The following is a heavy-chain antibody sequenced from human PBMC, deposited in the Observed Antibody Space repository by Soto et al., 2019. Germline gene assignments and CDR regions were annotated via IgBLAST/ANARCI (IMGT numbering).Heavy chain of an antibody. D-gene: IGHD1-1*01. Sequence: PGGSLRLSCAASGFTFSSYEMNWVRQAPGKGLEWVSYISSRSSTIYYADSVKGRFTISRDNSKNTLYLQMNSLRAEDTAVYYCAKRSQYVDIGDYWGQGTLVTVSS. CDR3: AKRSQYVDIGDY. V-gene: IGHV3-48*03. J-gene: IGHJ4*02. CDR1: GFTFSSYE. CDR2: ISSRSSTI.